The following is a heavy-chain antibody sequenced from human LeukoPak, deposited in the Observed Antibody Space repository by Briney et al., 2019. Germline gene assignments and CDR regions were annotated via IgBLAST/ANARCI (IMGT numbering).Heavy chain of an antibody. CDR2: IYYTGST. D-gene: IGHD6-13*01. V-gene: IGHV4-59*01. J-gene: IGHJ6*03. CDR3: ARSAAGSSEYYYYVDV. CDR1: GFTFSSYA. Sequence: GSLRLSCAASGFTFSSYAMSWIRQPPGKGLEWIGYIYYTGSTNYNPSLKSRVTISVETSKNQFSLKLTSVTAADTAVYYCARSAAGSSEYYYYVDVWGKGTTVTVSS.